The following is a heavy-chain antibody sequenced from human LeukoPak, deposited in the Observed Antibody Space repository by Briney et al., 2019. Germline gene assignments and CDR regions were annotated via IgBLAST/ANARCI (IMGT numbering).Heavy chain of an antibody. V-gene: IGHV3-7*01. CDR3: LRDRGDSTYDC. CDR2: IKQDGSEK. D-gene: IGHD6-13*01. Sequence: GGSLRLSCAASAFSLSDYWMNWVRQAPGKGLEWVASIKQDGSEKYYVDSVKGRFTISRDNAKNSLYLQMNTLRAEDTAVYYCLRDRGDSTYDCWGQGTLGTVSS. CDR1: AFSLSDYW. J-gene: IGHJ4*02.